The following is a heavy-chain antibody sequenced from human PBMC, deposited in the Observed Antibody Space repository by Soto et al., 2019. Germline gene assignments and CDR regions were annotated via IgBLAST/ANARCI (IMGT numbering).Heavy chain of an antibody. D-gene: IGHD3-3*01. CDR2: ISGSGGST. CDR1: GFTFSSYA. J-gene: IGHJ1*01. CDR3: AKVTLYYFWSGVGYFQH. V-gene: IGHV3-23*01. Sequence: EVQLLESGGGLVQPGGSLRLSCAASGFTFSSYAMSWVRQAPGKGLEWVSAISGSGGSTYYADSVKGRFTISRDNSKNTLYLQMNSLRAEDTAVYYCAKVTLYYFWSGVGYFQHWGQGTLVTVSS.